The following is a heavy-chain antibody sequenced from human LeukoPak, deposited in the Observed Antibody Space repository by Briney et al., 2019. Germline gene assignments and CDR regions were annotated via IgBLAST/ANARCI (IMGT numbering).Heavy chain of an antibody. CDR1: GGTFSSYA. Sequence: SVKLSWKASGGTFSSYAISWVRQAPGQGLEWMGWISAYNGNTNYAEKLQGRVTMTTDTSTSTAYMELRSLRSDDTAVYYCARLGYSSSSRSWFDPWGQGTLVTLSS. CDR2: ISAYNGNT. J-gene: IGHJ5*02. D-gene: IGHD6-6*01. V-gene: IGHV1-18*01. CDR3: ARLGYSSSSRSWFDP.